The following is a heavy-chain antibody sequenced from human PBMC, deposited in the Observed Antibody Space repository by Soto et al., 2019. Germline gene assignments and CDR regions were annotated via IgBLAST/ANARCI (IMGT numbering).Heavy chain of an antibody. V-gene: IGHV3-21*01. CDR2: ISHSSSYI. CDR1: GFTFSSYS. Sequence: GGSLRLSCAPSGFTFSSYSMNWVRHAPGKGLQWVSSISHSSSYIYYADSVKGRFTISRDNAKNSLYLQMNSLRAEDTAVYYCARDLVVPAAMPYYYYGMDVRGQGTTVTVSS. D-gene: IGHD2-2*01. J-gene: IGHJ6*02. CDR3: ARDLVVPAAMPYYYYGMDV.